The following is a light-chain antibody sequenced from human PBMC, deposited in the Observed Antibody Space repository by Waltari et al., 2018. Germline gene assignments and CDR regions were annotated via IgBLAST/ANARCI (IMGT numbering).Light chain of an antibody. CDR2: GAS. CDR3: QQHNNWPPWT. Sequence: EIVMTQSPATLSLSQGERATLSCRASQSVSSNLAWYQQKPGQAPRLLIYGASTRATGIPARFSGSGSGTEFTLTISSLQSEDFAVYYCQQHNNWPPWTFGQGTKVEIK. V-gene: IGKV3-15*01. J-gene: IGKJ1*01. CDR1: QSVSSN.